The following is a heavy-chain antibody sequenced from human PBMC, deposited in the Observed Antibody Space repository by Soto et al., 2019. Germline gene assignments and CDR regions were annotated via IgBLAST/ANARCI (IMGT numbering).Heavy chain of an antibody. Sequence: QVVQSGAEVRKPGASVKVSCKASGYSFTTYYIHWFRQAPGQGLEWMAIINPNGGTTNYAQKFQGRVTVTRDMSASTVYMELSSLRSDDTAVYYCAAYCIGGGCPPGPWNWGRGTMVTVSS. CDR3: AAYCIGGGCPPGPWN. J-gene: IGHJ3*01. V-gene: IGHV1-46*03. CDR2: INPNGGTT. D-gene: IGHD2-15*01. CDR1: GYSFTTYY.